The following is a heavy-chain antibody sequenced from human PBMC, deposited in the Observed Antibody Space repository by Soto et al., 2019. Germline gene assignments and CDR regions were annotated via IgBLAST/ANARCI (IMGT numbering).Heavy chain of an antibody. V-gene: IGHV3-23*01. D-gene: IGHD2-21*02. CDR2: ISGGGGST. CDR1: GFTFGNYG. Sequence: PGGSLRLSCAASGFTFGNYGMNWVRQAPGKGLEWVSGISGGGGSTYYADSVKGRFTISRDPSRNTIFLEIKSLRAEDTAVYYCAKGFIVVVTVIRPDDAFDAWGQGTLVTVS. CDR3: AKGFIVVVTVIRPDDAFDA. J-gene: IGHJ3*01.